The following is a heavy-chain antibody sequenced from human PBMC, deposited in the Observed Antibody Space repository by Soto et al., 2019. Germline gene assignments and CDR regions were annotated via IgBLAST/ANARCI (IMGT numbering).Heavy chain of an antibody. J-gene: IGHJ4*02. V-gene: IGHV3-23*01. Sequence: EVQLLESGGGLVQPGGSRRLTCAASGFTFSSYGISGIRLSPGKGLEWVSVISGGGDTTYYTPSVKGRFTISRDDFRNTLYLQMNSLRTEDTAIYYCAKLRDFVVLPAGILDYWGPGTLVTVSS. CDR3: AKLRDFVVLPAGILDY. D-gene: IGHD2-8*01. CDR2: ISGGGDTT. CDR1: GFTFSSYG.